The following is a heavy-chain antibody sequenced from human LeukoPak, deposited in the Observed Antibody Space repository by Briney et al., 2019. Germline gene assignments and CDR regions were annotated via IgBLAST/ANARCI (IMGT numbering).Heavy chain of an antibody. CDR3: AKLRGAVGIIDY. Sequence: SETLSLTCTVSGGSISNKYWSWIRQPPGKGLEWIGYIYYSGSTNYNPSLKSRVTILVDTSKNQFSLKLSSVTAADTAVYYCAKLRGAVGIIDYWGQGTLVTVSS. J-gene: IGHJ4*02. CDR1: GGSISNKY. CDR2: IYYSGST. V-gene: IGHV4-59*01. D-gene: IGHD4-23*01.